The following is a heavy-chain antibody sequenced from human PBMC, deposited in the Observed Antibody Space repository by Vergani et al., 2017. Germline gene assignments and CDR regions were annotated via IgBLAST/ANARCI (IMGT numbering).Heavy chain of an antibody. V-gene: IGHV4-61*10. Sequence: QVQLQESGPGLVKPSETLSLTCTVSGGSVSSGSYYWSWIRQPAGKGLEWIGYIYYSGSTNYNPSLKSRFTISVDTSKNQFSLKLSSVTAADTAVYYCARGGCSSTSCYSWYFDLWGRGTLVTVSS. D-gene: IGHD2-2*01. J-gene: IGHJ2*01. CDR1: GGSVSSGSYY. CDR3: ARGGCSSTSCYSWYFDL. CDR2: IYYSGST.